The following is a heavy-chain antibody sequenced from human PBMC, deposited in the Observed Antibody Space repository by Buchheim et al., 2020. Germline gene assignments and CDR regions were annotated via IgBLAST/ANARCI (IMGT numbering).Heavy chain of an antibody. Sequence: EVQLVESGGGLVQPGGSLRLSCAASGFTFSSYSMNWVRQAPGKGLEWGSYISSSSSTIYYADSVKGRFTISRDNAKKSLYLQMNSLRAEDTAVYYCARDLSGSYDGDYWGQGTL. V-gene: IGHV3-48*01. CDR3: ARDLSGSYDGDY. CDR1: GFTFSSYS. CDR2: ISSSSSTI. D-gene: IGHD1-26*01. J-gene: IGHJ4*02.